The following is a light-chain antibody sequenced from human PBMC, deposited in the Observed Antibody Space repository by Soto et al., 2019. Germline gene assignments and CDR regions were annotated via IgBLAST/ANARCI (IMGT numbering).Light chain of an antibody. CDR3: GTWDNSLSAFV. V-gene: IGLV1-51*01. J-gene: IGLJ1*01. CDR1: SSNIGNNF. Sequence: QSVLTQPPSVSAAPGQKVTISFSGSSSNIGNNFVSWYQQLPGTAPKPLIYDNNKRPSGIPDRFSGSKSGTSATLGITGLQTGDEADYYCGTWDNSLSAFVFGAGTKVTVL. CDR2: DNN.